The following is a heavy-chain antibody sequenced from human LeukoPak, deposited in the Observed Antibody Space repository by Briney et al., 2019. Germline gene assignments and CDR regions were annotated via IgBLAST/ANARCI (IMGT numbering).Heavy chain of an antibody. V-gene: IGHV4-39*07. CDR1: GGSISSSSYY. CDR2: IYYSGST. Sequence: SETLSLTCTVSGGSISSSSYYWGWIRQPPGKGLEWIGSIYYSGSTYYNPSLKSRVTISVDTSKNQFSLKLSSVTAADAAVYYCARDQGHNWFDPWGQGTLVTVSS. CDR3: ARDQGHNWFDP. J-gene: IGHJ5*02.